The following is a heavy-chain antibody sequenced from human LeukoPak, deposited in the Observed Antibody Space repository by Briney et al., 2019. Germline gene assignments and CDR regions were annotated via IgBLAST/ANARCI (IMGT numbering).Heavy chain of an antibody. CDR3: ARPGDYYDSSGYYRFEY. CDR2: ISGSGDIT. D-gene: IGHD3-22*01. V-gene: IGHV3-23*01. J-gene: IGHJ4*02. Sequence: GGSLRLSCAASGFTFSNYAMTWVRQAPGKGLEWVSAISGSGDITYYADSVKGRFTISRDNAKNSLYLQMNSLRAEDTAVYYCARPGDYYDSSGYYRFEYWGQGTLVTVSS. CDR1: GFTFSNYA.